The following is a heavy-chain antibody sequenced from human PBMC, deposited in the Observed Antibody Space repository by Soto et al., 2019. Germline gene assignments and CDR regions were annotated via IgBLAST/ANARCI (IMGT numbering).Heavy chain of an antibody. V-gene: IGHV1-46*01. D-gene: IGHD5-18*01. CDR1: GYTVTSYY. J-gene: IGHJ3*02. CDR3: ARDLRLVTTGGWIQLWFDAFDI. Sequence: ASVKVSCKASGYTVTSYYMHWVRQAPGQGLEWMGIINPSGGSTSYAQKFQGRVTMTRDTSTSTVYMELSSLRHEDTAVYYCARDLRLVTTGGWIQLWFDAFDIWGQGTMVTVSS. CDR2: INPSGGST.